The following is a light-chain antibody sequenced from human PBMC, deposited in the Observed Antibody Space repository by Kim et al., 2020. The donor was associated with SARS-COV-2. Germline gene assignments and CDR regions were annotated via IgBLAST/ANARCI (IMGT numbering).Light chain of an antibody. CDR3: NSRDSSGNHWV. Sequence: SSELTQDPAVSVALGQTVRITCQGDSLRSYYASWYQQKPGQAPVLVIYGKNNRPSGIPDRFSVSSSGNTASLTITGSQAEDEADYYCNSRDSSGNHWVF. J-gene: IGLJ3*02. CDR2: GKN. V-gene: IGLV3-19*01. CDR1: SLRSYY.